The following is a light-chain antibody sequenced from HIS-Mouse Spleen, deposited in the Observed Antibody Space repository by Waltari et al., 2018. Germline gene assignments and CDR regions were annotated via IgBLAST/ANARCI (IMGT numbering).Light chain of an antibody. V-gene: IGKV3-11*01. Sequence: EIVLTQSPATLSLSPGERATLSCMASQSVSSYLAWYQQKPGQAPRLLIYDASNRAPGIPARFSGSGSGTDFTLTISSLEPEDFAVYYCQQRSNWPPFTFGPGTKVDIK. CDR2: DAS. J-gene: IGKJ3*01. CDR1: QSVSSY. CDR3: QQRSNWPPFT.